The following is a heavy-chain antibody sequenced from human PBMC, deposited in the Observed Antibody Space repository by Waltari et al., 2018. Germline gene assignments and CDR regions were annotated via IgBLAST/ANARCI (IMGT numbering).Heavy chain of an antibody. Sequence: EVQVVESGGGLVQPGGSLRLSCAASGFTVSSHWMHWVRQVPGRGLEWVERMTSDGSVVAYADAVKGRFTVSRDMAKNTVYLRMNGVRAEDTAVYYCARDRGTATPLDPWGQGTVVTVSS. CDR3: ARDRGTATPLDP. D-gene: IGHD3-10*01. J-gene: IGHJ5*02. CDR1: GFTVSSHW. V-gene: IGHV3-74*01. CDR2: MTSDGSVV.